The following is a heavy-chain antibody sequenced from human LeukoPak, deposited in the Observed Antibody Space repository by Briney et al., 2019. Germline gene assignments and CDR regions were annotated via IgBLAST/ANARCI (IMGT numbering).Heavy chain of an antibody. CDR1: GFSLSGYW. D-gene: IGHD5-12*01. CDR2: LHANGDEK. Sequence: GGSLRLSCAASGFSLSGYWMSWVRQAPGKGLEWVARLHANGDEKNFVGSVQGRFTVSRDNAKNSLYLEMNSLRVEDTAVYYCARGGYSFDYLGQGTLVTVSS. V-gene: IGHV3-7*01. J-gene: IGHJ4*02. CDR3: ARGGYSFDY.